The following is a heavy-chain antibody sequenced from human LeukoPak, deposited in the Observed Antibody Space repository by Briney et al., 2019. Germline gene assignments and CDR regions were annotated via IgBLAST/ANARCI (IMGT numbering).Heavy chain of an antibody. J-gene: IGHJ4*02. Sequence: PSETLSLTCTVSGGSISSYYWSWIRQPPGKGLEWIGYIYYSGSTNYNPSLKSRVTISVDTSKNQFSLKLSSVTAADTALYYCATRSYSSGWDFDYWGQGTLVTVSS. V-gene: IGHV4-59*08. D-gene: IGHD6-19*01. CDR3: ATRSYSSGWDFDY. CDR1: GGSISSYY. CDR2: IYYSGST.